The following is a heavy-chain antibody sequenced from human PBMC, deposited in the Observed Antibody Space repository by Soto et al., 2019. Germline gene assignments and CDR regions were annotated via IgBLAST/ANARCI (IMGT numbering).Heavy chain of an antibody. Sequence: SETLSLTCSVSGGSITSHYCSWFRQPPGKGLEWIGYIHHSGSTSYNPSLKSRATMSVDTSKNQFSLKLSSVTAADTAVYYCASAAPYYFDYWGQGTLVTVSS. D-gene: IGHD6-25*01. CDR1: GGSITSHY. V-gene: IGHV4-59*11. J-gene: IGHJ4*02. CDR3: ASAAPYYFDY. CDR2: IHHSGST.